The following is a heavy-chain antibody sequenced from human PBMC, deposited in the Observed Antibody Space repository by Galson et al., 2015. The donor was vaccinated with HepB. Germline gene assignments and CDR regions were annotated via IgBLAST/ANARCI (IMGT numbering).Heavy chain of an antibody. CDR2: ISWNSGSI. J-gene: IGHJ4*02. D-gene: IGHD6-19*01. CDR1: GFTFDDYA. Sequence: SLRLSCAASGFTFDDYAMHWVRQAPGKGLEWVSGISWNSGSIGYADSVKGRFTISRDNAKNSLYLQMNSLRAEDTALYYCAKDRPRYSSGWYFDYWGQGTLVTVSS. V-gene: IGHV3-9*01. CDR3: AKDRPRYSSGWYFDY.